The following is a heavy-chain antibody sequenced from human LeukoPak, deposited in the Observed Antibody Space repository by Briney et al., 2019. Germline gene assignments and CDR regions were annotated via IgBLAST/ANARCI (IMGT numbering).Heavy chain of an antibody. CDR1: GGSISSSSYY. Sequence: PSETLSLTCTVSGGSISSSSYYWGWIRQPPGKGLEWIGSIYYSGSTYYNPSLKSRVTISVDTSKNQFSLKLSSVTAADTAVYYCGRAQYCSGGSCYYYYYYMDVWGKGTTVTVSS. CDR3: GRAQYCSGGSCYYYYYYMDV. CDR2: IYYSGST. D-gene: IGHD2-15*01. J-gene: IGHJ6*03. V-gene: IGHV4-39*07.